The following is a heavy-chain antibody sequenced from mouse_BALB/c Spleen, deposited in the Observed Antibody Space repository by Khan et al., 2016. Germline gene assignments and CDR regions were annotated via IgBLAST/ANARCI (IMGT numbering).Heavy chain of an antibody. V-gene: IGHV5-6-3*01. CDR2: INSNGGST. Sequence: EVELVESGGGLVQPGGSLKLSCAASGFTFSTYAMSWVRQTPDKRLELVATINSNGGSTYYPDNVKGRFTISRDTAKNTLYLQMSSLKSEDTAMYYCARVRQAVDYWGQGTSGTGSS. D-gene: IGHD2-14*01. J-gene: IGHJ4*01. CDR1: GFTFSTYA. CDR3: ARVRQAVDY.